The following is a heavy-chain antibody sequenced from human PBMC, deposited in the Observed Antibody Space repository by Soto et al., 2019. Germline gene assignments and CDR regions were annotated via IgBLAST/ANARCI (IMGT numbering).Heavy chain of an antibody. J-gene: IGHJ4*02. CDR3: AKDLFLTGYYKAIDY. Sequence: EVQLVESGGGLVQPGRSLRLSCAASGFTFDDYAMHWVRQAPGKGLEWVSGISWNSGSIGYADSVKGRFTISRDNAKNSLYLQMNSLRAEDTALYYCAKDLFLTGYYKAIDYWGQGTLVTVSS. CDR2: ISWNSGSI. CDR1: GFTFDDYA. V-gene: IGHV3-9*01. D-gene: IGHD3-9*01.